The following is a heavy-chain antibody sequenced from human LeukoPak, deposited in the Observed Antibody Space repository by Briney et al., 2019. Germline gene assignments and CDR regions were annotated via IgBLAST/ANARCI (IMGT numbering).Heavy chain of an antibody. D-gene: IGHD3-10*01. Sequence: SETLSLTCTVSGDSISSYYWSWIRQPPGKGLEWIGYIYYSGSTNYNPSLKNRVTMSVDTSKNQFSLNLSSVTAADTAVHYCAGRRITLVRGIIGWFDTWGQGTLVTVSS. V-gene: IGHV4-59*01. CDR3: AGRRITLVRGIIGWFDT. CDR1: GDSISSYY. J-gene: IGHJ5*02. CDR2: IYYSGST.